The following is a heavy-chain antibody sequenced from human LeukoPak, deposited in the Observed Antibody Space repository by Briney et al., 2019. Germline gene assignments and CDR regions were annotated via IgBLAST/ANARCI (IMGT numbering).Heavy chain of an antibody. CDR3: ARGRGVSSYDAMDV. Sequence: ETLSLTCTVSGGSISSYYWSWIRQPPGKGLEYVSTISTNGDTTYYADSVKGRFTISRDNSKNTLYLQMGSLRAEDMAVYYCARGRGVSSYDAMDVWGRGTTVTVSS. V-gene: IGHV3-64*02. CDR1: GGSISSYY. J-gene: IGHJ6*02. CDR2: ISTNGDTT. D-gene: IGHD2-15*01.